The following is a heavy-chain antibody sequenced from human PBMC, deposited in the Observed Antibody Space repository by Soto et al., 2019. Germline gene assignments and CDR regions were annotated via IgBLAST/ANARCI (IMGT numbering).Heavy chain of an antibody. V-gene: IGHV4-34*01. CDR2: INHSGST. D-gene: IGHD6-6*01. CDR1: GGSFSGYY. Sequence: SETLSLTCAVYGGSFSGYYWSWIRQPPGKGLEWIGEINHSGSTNYNPSLKSRVTISVDTSKNQFSLKLSSVTAADTAVYYCARLKRRAARPDTDYWGQGTLVTVSS. CDR3: ARLKRRAARPDTDY. J-gene: IGHJ4*02.